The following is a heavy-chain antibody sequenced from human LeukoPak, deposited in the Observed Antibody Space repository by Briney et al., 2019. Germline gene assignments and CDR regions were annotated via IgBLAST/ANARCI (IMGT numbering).Heavy chain of an antibody. D-gene: IGHD3-3*01. J-gene: IGHJ4*02. Sequence: GGSLRLPCAASGFTFSSYSMNWVRQAPGKGLEWVSSISSSSSYIYYADSVKGRFTISRDNAKNSLYLQMNSLRAEDTALYYCAKGQLRFLEWLHPFDYWGQGTLVTVSS. CDR2: ISSSSSYI. CDR1: GFTFSSYS. CDR3: AKGQLRFLEWLHPFDY. V-gene: IGHV3-21*04.